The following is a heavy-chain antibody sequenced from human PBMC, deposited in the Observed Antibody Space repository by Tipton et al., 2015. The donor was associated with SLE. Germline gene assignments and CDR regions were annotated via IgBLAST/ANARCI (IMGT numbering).Heavy chain of an antibody. D-gene: IGHD3-10*01. J-gene: IGHJ6*02. CDR1: GGSLSSHY. Sequence: TLSLTCTVSGGSLSSHYWSWIRQPPGKGLEWIGYVFHNGGTNYNPSLRSRVTISMDGSKNQISLRLNSVTAADAGVYYCARGGLDYYNGLDVWGQGTTVTVSS. V-gene: IGHV4-59*11. CDR3: ARGGLDYYNGLDV. CDR2: VFHNGGT.